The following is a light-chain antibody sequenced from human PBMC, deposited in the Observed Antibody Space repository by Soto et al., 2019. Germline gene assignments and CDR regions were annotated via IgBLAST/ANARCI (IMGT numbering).Light chain of an antibody. V-gene: IGKV3D-15*01. CDR2: GAS. Sequence: VVLTQSPATLSVSPGERVTLSCRASQTIRDNYLAWYQQKPGQAPRLLIYGASGRATGIPDRFSGSGSGTEFTLTISSLQSGDLAVYYCQQYYKWPPETFGQGTKVEIK. CDR1: QTIRDNY. J-gene: IGKJ2*01. CDR3: QQYYKWPPET.